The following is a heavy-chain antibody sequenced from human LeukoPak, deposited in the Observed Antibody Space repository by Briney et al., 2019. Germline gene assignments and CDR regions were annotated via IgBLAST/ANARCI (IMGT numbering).Heavy chain of an antibody. D-gene: IGHD3-10*01. J-gene: IGHJ4*02. CDR1: GGSVSSGSYY. Sequence: TSETLSLTCTVSGGSVSSGSYYGSWIRQPPGKGLEWIGYIYYSGSTNYNPSLKSRVTISVDTSKNQLSLKLSSVTAADTAVYYCARDRGFGFDYWGQGTLVTVSS. V-gene: IGHV4-61*01. CDR2: IYYSGST. CDR3: ARDRGFGFDY.